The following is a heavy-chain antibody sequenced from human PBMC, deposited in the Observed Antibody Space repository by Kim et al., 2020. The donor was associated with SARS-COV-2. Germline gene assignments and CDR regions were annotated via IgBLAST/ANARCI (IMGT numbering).Heavy chain of an antibody. D-gene: IGHD3-16*01. V-gene: IGHV3-7*01. CDR3: ARDIRGTWFDP. Sequence: KYYVDSVKSRITISRDSAKNLVYLQMSGLRDEDTAVYYCARDIRGTWFDPWGQGTLVTVSS. J-gene: IGHJ5*02. CDR2: K.